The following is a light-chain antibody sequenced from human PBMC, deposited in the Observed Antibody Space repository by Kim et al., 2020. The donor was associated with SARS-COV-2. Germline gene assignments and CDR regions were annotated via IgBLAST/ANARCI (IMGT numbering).Light chain of an antibody. Sequence: SYELTQPPSVSVAPGRTARITCGGNNIGSKSVPWYQQKPGQAPVLVIYYASDRPSGIPEQFSGSNSGNTATLTISRVEAGDEADYYCQVWDSSSDHVIFGGGTQLTVL. CDR3: QVWDSSSDHVI. CDR1: NIGSKS. CDR2: YAS. J-gene: IGLJ2*01. V-gene: IGLV3-21*04.